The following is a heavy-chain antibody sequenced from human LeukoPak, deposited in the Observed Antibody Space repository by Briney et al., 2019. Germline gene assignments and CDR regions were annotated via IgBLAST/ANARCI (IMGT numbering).Heavy chain of an antibody. CDR1: GFTFSSYG. D-gene: IGHD3-3*01. Sequence: GRSLRLSYAASGFTFSSYGMHWVRQAPGKGLEWVAVISYDGSNKYYADSVKGRFTISRDNSKNTLYLQMNSLRAEDTAVYYCAKDWRITIRGPFDYWGQGTLVTVSS. V-gene: IGHV3-30*18. J-gene: IGHJ4*02. CDR2: ISYDGSNK. CDR3: AKDWRITIRGPFDY.